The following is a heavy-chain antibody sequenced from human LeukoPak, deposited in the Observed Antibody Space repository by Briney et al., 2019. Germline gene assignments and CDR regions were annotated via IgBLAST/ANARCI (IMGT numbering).Heavy chain of an antibody. J-gene: IGHJ4*02. CDR3: ARVGVGAFDY. V-gene: IGHV1-46*01. D-gene: IGHD1-26*01. CDR1: GGTFSSYA. Sequence: GASVKVSCKASGGTFSSYAISWVRQAPGQGLEWMGIINPSGGSTSYAQKFQGRVTMTRDTSTSTVYMELSSLRSEDTAVYYCARVGVGAFDYWGQGTLVTVSS. CDR2: INPSGGST.